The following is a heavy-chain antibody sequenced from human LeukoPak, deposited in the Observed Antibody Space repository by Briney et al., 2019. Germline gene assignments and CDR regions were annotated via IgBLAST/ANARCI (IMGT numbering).Heavy chain of an antibody. Sequence: SETLSLTRTVSGGSISSYYWSWIRQPPGKGLEWIGYIYYIGRTNYNPSLKSRVTISVDTSKNQFSLKLSSVTAADTAVYYCARHGSYGGAYDILTGHTGFDPWGQGTLVTVSS. CDR2: IYYIGRT. D-gene: IGHD3-9*01. V-gene: IGHV4-59*08. CDR1: GGSISSYY. CDR3: ARHGSYGGAYDILTGHTGFDP. J-gene: IGHJ5*02.